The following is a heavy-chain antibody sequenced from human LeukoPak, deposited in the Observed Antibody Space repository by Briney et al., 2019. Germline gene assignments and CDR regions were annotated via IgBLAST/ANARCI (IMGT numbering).Heavy chain of an antibody. V-gene: IGHV3-74*01. CDR3: VKDDAYFYAISAYPQ. CDR2: ISPDGSDT. D-gene: IGHD2/OR15-2a*01. J-gene: IGHJ1*01. Sequence: GGSLRPSCAGSGFTFNRFWMHWVRQAPGKGLLWVSRISPDGSDTTYADSVKGRFTISRDNAKNTVYLQMNSLRAEDAAVYYCVKDDAYFYAISAYPQWGQGTLVTVSS. CDR1: GFTFNRFW.